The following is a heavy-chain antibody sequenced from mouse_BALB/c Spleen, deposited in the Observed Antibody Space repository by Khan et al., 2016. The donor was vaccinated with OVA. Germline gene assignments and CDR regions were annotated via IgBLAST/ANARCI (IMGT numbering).Heavy chain of an antibody. CDR1: GYTFTSYW. CDR2: IYPGTDNT. D-gene: IGHD3-1*01. CDR3: ANEGALYTFDH. J-gene: IGHJ2*01. Sequence: QVQLQQSGAELVRPGASVKLSCKTSGYTFTSYWIHWVKQRSGQGLEWIARIYPGTDNTYYNEKFKDKATLTADKSSSTAYMQLSSLKSEDSDVYFAANEGALYTFDHGGQGTTLTVSS. V-gene: IGHV1S132*01.